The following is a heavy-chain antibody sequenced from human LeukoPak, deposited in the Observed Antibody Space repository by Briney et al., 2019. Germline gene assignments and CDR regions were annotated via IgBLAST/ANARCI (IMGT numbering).Heavy chain of an antibody. D-gene: IGHD6-13*01. Sequence: GGSLRLSCAASGFTFDDYAMHWVRQAPGKGLEWVSGISWNSGSLGYADSVEGRFTISRDNAKNSLYLQMNSLRAEDTALYYCAKDISRYSSSWFRVGYYYYYGMDVWGQGTTVTVSS. J-gene: IGHJ6*02. CDR3: AKDISRYSSSWFRVGYYYYYGMDV. CDR1: GFTFDDYA. V-gene: IGHV3-9*01. CDR2: ISWNSGSL.